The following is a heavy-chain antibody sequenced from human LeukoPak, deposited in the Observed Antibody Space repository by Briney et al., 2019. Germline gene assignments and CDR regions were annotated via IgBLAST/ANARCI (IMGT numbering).Heavy chain of an antibody. Sequence: NPSETLSLTCAVSGGSISSSNWWSWVRQPPGKGLEWIGEIYHSGSTNYNPSLKSRVTISVDKSKNQFSLKLSSVTAADTAVYYCARVATYGGNSVRYFDYWGQGTLVTVSS. J-gene: IGHJ4*02. V-gene: IGHV4-4*02. D-gene: IGHD4-23*01. CDR2: IYHSGST. CDR1: GGSISSSNW. CDR3: ARVATYGGNSVRYFDY.